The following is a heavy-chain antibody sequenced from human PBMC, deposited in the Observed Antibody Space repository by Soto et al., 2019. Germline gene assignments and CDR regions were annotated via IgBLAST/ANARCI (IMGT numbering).Heavy chain of an antibody. CDR3: ARKAWVRFDY. CDR1: GDSMTRSVW. CDR2: VFHTGNT. J-gene: IGHJ4*02. D-gene: IGHD7-27*01. V-gene: IGHV4-4*02. Sequence: SETLSLTCTVSGDSMTRSVWWTWVRQPPGKRLEWIGDVFHTGNTNYNPSLKSRVTMSGDKSTHEFSLKVPPVTAADTALDYFARKAWVRFDYWGQGALVTVAS.